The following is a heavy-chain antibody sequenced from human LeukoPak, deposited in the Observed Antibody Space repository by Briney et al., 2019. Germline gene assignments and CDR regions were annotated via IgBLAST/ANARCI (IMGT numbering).Heavy chain of an antibody. J-gene: IGHJ3*02. CDR3: ARVSLTGTRAFDI. Sequence: SETLSLTCTVSGGSISSYYWSWIRQPPGKGLDWIGYIYYSGSTNYNPSLESRVTISVDRSKNQFSLKLSSVTAADTAVYYCARVSLTGTRAFDIWGQGTMVTVSS. CDR2: IYYSGST. D-gene: IGHD1-20*01. V-gene: IGHV4-59*01. CDR1: GGSISSYY.